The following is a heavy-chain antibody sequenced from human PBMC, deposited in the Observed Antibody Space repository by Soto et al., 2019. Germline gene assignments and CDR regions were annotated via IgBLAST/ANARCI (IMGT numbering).Heavy chain of an antibody. J-gene: IGHJ6*02. D-gene: IGHD6-25*01. V-gene: IGHV5-51*01. CDR3: ARLGPGVLAPRCFFYDVDV. CDR2: IYPGDSDT. Sequence: GESLKISCKGSGYSFTSYWIGWVRQMPGKGLEWMGIIYPGDSDTRYSPSFQGQVTISADKSISTAYLQWSSLKASDTATYYCARLGPGVLAPRCFFYDVDVWGQGTTVTVSS. CDR1: GYSFTSYW.